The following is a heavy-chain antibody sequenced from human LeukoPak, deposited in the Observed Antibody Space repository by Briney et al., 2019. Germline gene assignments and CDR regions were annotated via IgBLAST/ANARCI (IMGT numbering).Heavy chain of an antibody. CDR3: AKNRRDVALLFAFDI. V-gene: IGHV3-21*01. Sequence: GGSLRLSCAASGFTFSSYSMNWVRQAPGKGLEWVSSISSSSSYIYYADSVKGRFTISRDNSKNTLYLQMNSLRAEDTAVYYCAKNRRDVALLFAFDIWGQGTMVTVSS. D-gene: IGHD2-15*01. CDR1: GFTFSSYS. J-gene: IGHJ3*02. CDR2: ISSSSSYI.